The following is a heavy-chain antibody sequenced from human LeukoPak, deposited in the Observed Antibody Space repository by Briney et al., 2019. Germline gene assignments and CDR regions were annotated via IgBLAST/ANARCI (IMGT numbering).Heavy chain of an antibody. CDR3: ARTQYEVPLYQLLFYGSFDI. Sequence: RGCLRLSCAPSVFTPSSYRTSWVRHAPREGRGWVANIILEGSEKNYVDSVKGRFTISRDNAKNSLYLQMNSLRAEDTAVYYCARTQYEVPLYQLLFYGSFDIWGQGTMVTVSS. CDR1: VFTPSSYR. V-gene: IGHV3-7*01. CDR2: IILEGSEK. D-gene: IGHD2-2*01. J-gene: IGHJ3*02.